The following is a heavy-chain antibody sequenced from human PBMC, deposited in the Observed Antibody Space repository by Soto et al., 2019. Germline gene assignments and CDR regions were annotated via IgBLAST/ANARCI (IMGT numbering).Heavy chain of an antibody. D-gene: IGHD3-9*01. CDR3: ARVDPEDAFDI. V-gene: IGHV3-64*01. J-gene: IGHJ3*02. CDR2: ISSNGGST. CDR1: GFTFSSYA. Sequence: GGSLRLSCAASGFTFSSYAMHWVHQAPGKGLEYVSAISSNGGSTYYANSVKGRFTISRDNSKNTLYLQMGSLRAEDMAVYYCARVDPEDAFDIWGQGTMVTVSS.